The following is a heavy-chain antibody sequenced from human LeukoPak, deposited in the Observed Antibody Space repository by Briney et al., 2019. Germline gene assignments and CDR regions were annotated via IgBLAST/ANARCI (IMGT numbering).Heavy chain of an antibody. Sequence: ASVKVSCKASGYTFTSYYMHWVRQDPGQGLEWMGIINPSGGSTSYAQKFQGRVTMTRDTSTSTVYMELSSLRSEDTAVYYCAREGDIVATIGWMLSYYYYMDVWGKGTTVTVSS. CDR3: AREGDIVATIGWMLSYYYYMDV. CDR2: INPSGGST. J-gene: IGHJ6*03. CDR1: GYTFTSYY. V-gene: IGHV1-46*03. D-gene: IGHD5-12*01.